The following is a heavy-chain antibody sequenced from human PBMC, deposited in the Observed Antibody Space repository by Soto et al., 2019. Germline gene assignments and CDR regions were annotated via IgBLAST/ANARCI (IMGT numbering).Heavy chain of an antibody. Sequence: SVKDSCKASGYSFTAYGISWVRQAPVQGLEWMGWISTDNGNTNYAHNLQGRVSMTTDPSTSTAYMELWSLGSDDTAVYYCARDVPDTNLFFYYYGMDVWGQGTTVTVSS. CDR3: ARDVPDTNLFFYYYGMDV. J-gene: IGHJ6*02. D-gene: IGHD2-21*01. CDR1: GYSFTAYG. V-gene: IGHV1-18*01. CDR2: ISTDNGNT.